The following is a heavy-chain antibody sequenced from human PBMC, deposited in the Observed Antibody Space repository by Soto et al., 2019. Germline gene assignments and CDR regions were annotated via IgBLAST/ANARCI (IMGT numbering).Heavy chain of an antibody. CDR3: ARLYYYDISGYYYVEDF. CDR2: ISAYNVNT. J-gene: IGHJ4*02. CDR1: GYTFNRYA. Sequence: QVQLVQSGAEVKKPGASVKVSCKASGYTFNRYAISWVLQAPGQGLEWMGWISAYNVNTNYAQKLQGRVTMTTDTSTSTAYMELRSLRSDDTAVYYCARLYYYDISGYYYVEDFWGQGTLVTVSS. V-gene: IGHV1-18*01. D-gene: IGHD3-22*01.